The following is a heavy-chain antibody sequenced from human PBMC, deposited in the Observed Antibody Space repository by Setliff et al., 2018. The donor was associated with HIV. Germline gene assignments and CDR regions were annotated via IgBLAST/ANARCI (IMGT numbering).Heavy chain of an antibody. CDR1: GFTFSSYE. CDR2: VSTTGSTI. D-gene: IGHD5-18*01. V-gene: IGHV3-48*03. CDR3: ARNMRGYSYGRTPDFDY. J-gene: IGHJ4*02. Sequence: GGSLRLSCAASGFTFSSYEMNWVRQAPGKGLEWVSYVSTTGSTIHYADSVKGRFTISRDNAKNSLYLQMNSLRAEDMAVYYCARNMRGYSYGRTPDFDYWGQGTLVTVSS.